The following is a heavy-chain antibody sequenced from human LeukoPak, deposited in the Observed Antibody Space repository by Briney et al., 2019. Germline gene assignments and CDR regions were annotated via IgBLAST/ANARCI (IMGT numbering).Heavy chain of an antibody. V-gene: IGHV3-23*01. J-gene: IGHJ4*02. Sequence: GGSLRLSCAASGFTFRTYAMSWVRQAPGKGLEWVSAISGNGRSTYYADSVKGRLTISRDNSKNTLYLQMNSLRVEDTAVYYCARDSPRPPTYYYDSSDFWGQGTLVTVSS. CDR2: ISGNGRST. D-gene: IGHD3-22*01. CDR3: ARDSPRPPTYYYDSSDF. CDR1: GFTFRTYA.